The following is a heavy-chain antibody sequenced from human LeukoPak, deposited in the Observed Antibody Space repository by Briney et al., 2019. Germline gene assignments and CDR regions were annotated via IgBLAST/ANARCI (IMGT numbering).Heavy chain of an antibody. CDR2: IYYSGST. V-gene: IGHV4-39*07. CDR1: GGSISSSSYY. J-gene: IGHJ4*02. D-gene: IGHD4-17*01. Sequence: SETLSLTCTVSGGSISSSSYYWGWIRQPPGKGLEWIGSIYYSGSTYYNPSLKSRVTISVDTSKNQFSLKLSSVTAADTAVYYCARVNDRATVTPRLGYWGQGTLVTVSS. CDR3: ARVNDRATVTPRLGY.